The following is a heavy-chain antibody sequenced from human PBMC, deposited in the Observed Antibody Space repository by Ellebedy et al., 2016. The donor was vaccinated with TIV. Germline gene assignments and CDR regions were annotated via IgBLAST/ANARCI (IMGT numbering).Heavy chain of an antibody. J-gene: IGHJ4*02. CDR3: ATGGVLAATFFDY. V-gene: IGHV1-69*06. CDR2: IVPIFGTT. CDR1: GGTFSRYD. Sequence: SVKVSXXASGGTFSRYDINWVRQAPGQGLEWMGGIVPIFGTTNYTQKFQGRVTIIADKSTSTAYMELSSLRSEDSAVYYCATGGVLAATFFDYWGQGSLVTVSS. D-gene: IGHD2-15*01.